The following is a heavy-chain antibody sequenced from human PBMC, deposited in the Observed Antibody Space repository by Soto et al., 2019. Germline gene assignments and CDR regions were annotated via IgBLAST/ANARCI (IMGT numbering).Heavy chain of an antibody. CDR3: ASVVVVAASGYGMDV. Sequence: SETLSLTCTVSGASISSYHWSWIRQTPGKGLEWIGYIYYSGSANYNPSLKSRVTFSVDTSKNQVSLKLSSVTAADTGVYYCASVVVVAASGYGMDVWGQGTTVTVSS. D-gene: IGHD2-15*01. CDR1: GASISSYH. V-gene: IGHV4-59*01. J-gene: IGHJ6*02. CDR2: IYYSGSA.